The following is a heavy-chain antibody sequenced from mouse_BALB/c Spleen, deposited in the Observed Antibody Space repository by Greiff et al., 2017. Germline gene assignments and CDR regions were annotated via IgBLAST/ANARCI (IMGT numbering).Heavy chain of an antibody. J-gene: IGHJ4*01. CDR3: TTTGSAMDY. V-gene: IGHV1S22*01. CDR2: IYPGSGST. D-gene: IGHD4-1*02. Sequence: LQQPGSELVRPGASVKLSCKASGYTFTSYWMHWVKQRPGQGLEWIGNIYPGSGSTNYDEKFKSKATLTVDTSSSTAYMQLSSLTSEDSAVYYCTTTGSAMDYWGQGTSVTVSS. CDR1: GYTFTSYW.